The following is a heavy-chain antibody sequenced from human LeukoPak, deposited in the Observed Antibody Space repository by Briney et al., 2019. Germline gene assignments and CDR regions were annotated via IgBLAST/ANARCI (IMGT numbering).Heavy chain of an antibody. CDR3: AILTTRVIIDVKWFDL. CDR1: GSALTACY. CDR2: LHPNSGGT. V-gene: IGHV1-2*02. Sequence: ASVKVSCKASGSALTACYMHWVRQAPGQGLEWMGWLHPNSGGTGYAQQFQGRVSMTRDTSISTAYMELSRLRSDDTAVYYCAILTTRVIIDVKWFDLWGQGTLVTVS. J-gene: IGHJ5*02. D-gene: IGHD2-21*01.